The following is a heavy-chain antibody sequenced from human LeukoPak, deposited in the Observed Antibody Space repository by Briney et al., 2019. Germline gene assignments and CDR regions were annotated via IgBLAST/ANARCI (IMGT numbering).Heavy chain of an antibody. CDR2: IKQDGSEK. V-gene: IGHV3-7*01. CDR3: AREIRFLEWLPWDYYGMDV. Sequence: QTGGSLRLSCAASGFTFSSYWMSWVRQAPGKGLEWVANIKQDGSEKYYVDSVKGRFTISRDNAKNSLYLQMNSLRAEDTAVYYCAREIRFLEWLPWDYYGMDVWGQGTTVTVSS. J-gene: IGHJ6*02. D-gene: IGHD3-3*01. CDR1: GFTFSSYW.